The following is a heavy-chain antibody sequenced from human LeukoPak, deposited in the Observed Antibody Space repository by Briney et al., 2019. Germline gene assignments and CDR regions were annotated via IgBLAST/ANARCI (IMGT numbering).Heavy chain of an antibody. CDR3: ARQEVPRYYYYYYGMDV. Sequence: SETLSLTCTVSGGSISSSSYYWGWIRQPPGKGLEWIGSIYYSGGTYYNPSLKSRVTISVDTSKNQFSLKLSSVTAADTAVYYCARQEVPRYYYYYYGMDVWGQGTTVTVSS. D-gene: IGHD2-2*01. J-gene: IGHJ6*02. CDR1: GGSISSSSYY. CDR2: IYYSGGT. V-gene: IGHV4-39*01.